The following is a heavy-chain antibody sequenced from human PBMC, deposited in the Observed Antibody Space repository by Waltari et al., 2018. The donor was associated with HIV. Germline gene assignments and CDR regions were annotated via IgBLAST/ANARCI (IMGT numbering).Heavy chain of an antibody. V-gene: IGHV3-48*02. Sequence: EALLAQTGGGLARPRGSLRPSCKGSGFHFHSPRMHCVSQVPGKAPDWIAYMSEGRGYHVIYAASVEGRSLVSRDNAENSVFLEMRGLSEDDTAVYFCARDLCRPSDGHCSRIFDAWGQG. D-gene: IGHD2-21*02. CDR1: GFHFHSPR. J-gene: IGHJ4*02. CDR3: ARDLCRPSDGHCSRIFDA. CDR2: MSEGRGYHV.